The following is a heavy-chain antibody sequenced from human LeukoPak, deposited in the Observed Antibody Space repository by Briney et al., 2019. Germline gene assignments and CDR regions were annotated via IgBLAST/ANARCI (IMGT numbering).Heavy chain of an antibody. J-gene: IGHJ6*02. CDR2: ITGSGGNT. V-gene: IGHV3-23*01. CDR1: GFIFSSYS. Sequence: GGSLRLSCAASGFIFSSYSMSWVRQAPGKGLEWVSVITGSGGNTYYADSVKGRFTISKDNSKSTVYLQMSSLRVDDTAVYYCAKAASSSWPSYYYGMDVWGQGTTVTVSS. CDR3: AKAASSSWPSYYYGMDV. D-gene: IGHD6-13*01.